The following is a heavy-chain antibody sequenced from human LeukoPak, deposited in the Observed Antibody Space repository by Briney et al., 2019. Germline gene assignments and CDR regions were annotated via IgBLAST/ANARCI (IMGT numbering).Heavy chain of an antibody. V-gene: IGHV4-4*07. CDR3: ARLLSSSWHQDVFDI. D-gene: IGHD6-13*01. Sequence: SETLSLTCTVSGGSTSSYYWSWIRQPAGKGLEWIGRIYTSGSTNYNPSLKSRVTMSVDTSKNQFSLKLSSVTAADTAVYYCARLLSSSWHQDVFDIWGQGTMVTVSS. J-gene: IGHJ3*02. CDR1: GGSTSSYY. CDR2: IYTSGST.